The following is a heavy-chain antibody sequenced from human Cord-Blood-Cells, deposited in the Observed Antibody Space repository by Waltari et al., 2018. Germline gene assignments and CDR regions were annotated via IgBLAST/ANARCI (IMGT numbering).Heavy chain of an antibody. CDR1: GYTFTSYG. V-gene: IGHV1-18*01. J-gene: IGHJ4*02. CDR2: ISAYKGNT. D-gene: IGHD3-22*01. Sequence: QVQLVQSGAEVKKPGASVKVSCKASGYTFTSYGISWVRQAPGQGLEWMGWISAYKGNTNYAQKLQGRVTMTTDTSTSTAYMELRSLRSDDTAVYYCARRRADYYDSSGYYYFDYWGQGTLVTVSS. CDR3: ARRRADYYDSSGYYYFDY.